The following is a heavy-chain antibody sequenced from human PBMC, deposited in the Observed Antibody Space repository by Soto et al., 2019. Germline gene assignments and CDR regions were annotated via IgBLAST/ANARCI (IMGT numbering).Heavy chain of an antibody. V-gene: IGHV1-69*13. CDR3: ARRGSRTHNWFDP. CDR1: GGTFSSYS. J-gene: IGHJ5*02. D-gene: IGHD3-10*01. Sequence: ASVKGSCKASGGTFSSYSISWVLQAPGQGLEWMGGIIPIFGTANYAQKFQGRVTIIADESTSTAYMELSSLRSEDTAVYYCARRGSRTHNWFDPWGQGTLVTVSS. CDR2: IIPIFGTA.